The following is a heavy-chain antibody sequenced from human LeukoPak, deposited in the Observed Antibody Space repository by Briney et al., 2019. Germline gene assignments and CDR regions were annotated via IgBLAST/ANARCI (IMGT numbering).Heavy chain of an antibody. CDR3: ARGQDDFWSGPYYFDY. CDR2: IYHSGST. J-gene: IGHJ4*02. D-gene: IGHD3-3*01. CDR1: GGSISSGGYY. V-gene: IGHV4-30-2*01. Sequence: PSQTLSLTCTVSGGSISSGGYYWSWIRQPPGKGLEWIGYIYHSGSTYYNPPLKSRVTISVDRSKNQFSLKLSSVTAADTAVYYCARGQDDFWSGPYYFDYWGQGTLVTVSS.